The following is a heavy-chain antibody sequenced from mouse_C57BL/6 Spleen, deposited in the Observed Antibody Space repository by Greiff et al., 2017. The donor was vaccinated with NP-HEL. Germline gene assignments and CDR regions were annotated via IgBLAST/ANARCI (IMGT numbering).Heavy chain of an antibody. CDR1: GYTFTGYW. CDR3: ARRITTVVANFDY. CDR2: ILPGSGST. V-gene: IGHV1-9*01. J-gene: IGHJ2*01. D-gene: IGHD1-1*01. Sequence: VQLQQSGAELMKPGASVKLSCKATGYTFTGYWIEWVKQRPGHGLEWIGEILPGSGSTNYNEKCKGKATFTADTSSNTDYMQLSSLTTEDSAIYYCARRITTVVANFDYWGQGTTLTVSS.